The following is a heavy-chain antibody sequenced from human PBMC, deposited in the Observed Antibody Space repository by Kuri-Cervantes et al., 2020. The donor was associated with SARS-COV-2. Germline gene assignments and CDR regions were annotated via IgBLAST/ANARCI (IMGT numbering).Heavy chain of an antibody. J-gene: IGHJ4*02. Sequence: ETLSLTCAASGFTFSSYAMSWVRQAPGKGLEWVSSISSRGDSTYYADSVRGRFTISRDNSKNTLYLQMNSLRADDTAVYYCAKNRRTVAAPFDYWGQGTLVTVSS. V-gene: IGHV3-23*01. CDR1: GFTFSSYA. CDR3: AKNRRTVAAPFDY. CDR2: ISSRGDST. D-gene: IGHD4-23*01.